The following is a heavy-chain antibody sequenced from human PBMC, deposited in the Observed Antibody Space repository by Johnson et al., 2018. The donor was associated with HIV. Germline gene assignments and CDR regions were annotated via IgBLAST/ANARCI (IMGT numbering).Heavy chain of an antibody. Sequence: QVQLVESGGGLVQPGGSLRLSCAASGFTVSSNYMSWVRQAPGKGLEWVAFIRYDGSNKYYADSVKGRFTISRHNSKNTLYLQMNSLRAEDTAVYYCAKIRITMIVVVEGVDAFDIWGQGTMVTVSS. J-gene: IGHJ3*02. D-gene: IGHD3-22*01. V-gene: IGHV3-30*02. CDR2: IRYDGSNK. CDR1: GFTVSSNY. CDR3: AKIRITMIVVVEGVDAFDI.